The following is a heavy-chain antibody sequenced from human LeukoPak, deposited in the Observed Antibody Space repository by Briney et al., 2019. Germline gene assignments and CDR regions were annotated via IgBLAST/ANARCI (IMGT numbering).Heavy chain of an antibody. CDR3: VKDDGWVQYAN. CDR1: GFTFSSYW. V-gene: IGHV3-7*03. D-gene: IGHD5-24*01. J-gene: IGHJ4*02. CDR2: IKQDGSEK. Sequence: GGSLRLSCAASGFTFSSYWMSWVRQAPGKGLEWVANIKQDGSEKYYVDSVKGRFTISRDNAKNSLYLQMNSLSAEDAAVYYCVKDDGWVQYANWGQGTLVTVSS.